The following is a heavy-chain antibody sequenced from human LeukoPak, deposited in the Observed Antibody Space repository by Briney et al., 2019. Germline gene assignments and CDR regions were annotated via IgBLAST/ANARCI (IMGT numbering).Heavy chain of an antibody. V-gene: IGHV3-48*03. CDR3: ARGGNIGYNYNAFDI. CDR2: ISSSGSTI. J-gene: IGHJ3*02. Sequence: PGGSLRLSCAASGXPFSSYEMNWVRQAPGKGLEWVSYISSSGSTIYYADSVKGRFTISRDNAKNSLYLQMNSLRAEDTAVYYCARGGNIGYNYNAFDIWGQGTMVPVSS. CDR1: GXPFSSYE. D-gene: IGHD3-22*01.